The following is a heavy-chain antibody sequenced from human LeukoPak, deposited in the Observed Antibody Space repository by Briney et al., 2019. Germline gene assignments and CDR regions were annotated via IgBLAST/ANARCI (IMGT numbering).Heavy chain of an antibody. D-gene: IGHD1-1*01. Sequence: GGSLRLSCTASGFPFIEYSMNWVRQVPGKGLERFSYIGIDSGNTKNADSVRGRSTIPADKAKNSLYLQMNSLRVEDTAVYYCARDHNYAFDHWGQGTLVSVAS. J-gene: IGHJ4*02. CDR1: GFPFIEYS. CDR2: IGIDSGNT. CDR3: ARDHNYAFDH. V-gene: IGHV3-48*01.